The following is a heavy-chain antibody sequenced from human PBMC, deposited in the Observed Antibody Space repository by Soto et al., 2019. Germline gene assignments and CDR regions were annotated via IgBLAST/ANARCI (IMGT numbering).Heavy chain of an antibody. CDR2: IYYSGST. V-gene: IGHV4-59*01. CDR3: ARDGRAVAGFYYGMEV. Sequence: SETLSLTCPVSCGSISSYYWSWIRKTPGKGLEWIGYIYYSGSTNYNPSLKSRVSISVDTSKNQFSLKLSSVTAADTAVYYCARDGRAVAGFYYGMEVWGQGTTVTVSS. J-gene: IGHJ6*02. D-gene: IGHD6-19*01. CDR1: CGSISSYY.